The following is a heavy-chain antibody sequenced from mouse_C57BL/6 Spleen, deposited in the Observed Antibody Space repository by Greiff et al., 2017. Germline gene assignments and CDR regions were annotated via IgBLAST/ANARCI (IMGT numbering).Heavy chain of an antibody. Sequence: EVQLQQSGPELVKPGASVKISCKASGYTFTDYYMNWVKQSHGKSLEWIGDINPNNGGTSYNQKFKGKATLTVDKSSSTAYMELRSLTSEDSAVYYCARSLAYYSNYDYYFDYWGQGTTLTVSS. CDR2: INPNNGGT. J-gene: IGHJ2*01. CDR1: GYTFTDYY. V-gene: IGHV1-26*01. CDR3: ARSLAYYSNYDYYFDY. D-gene: IGHD2-5*01.